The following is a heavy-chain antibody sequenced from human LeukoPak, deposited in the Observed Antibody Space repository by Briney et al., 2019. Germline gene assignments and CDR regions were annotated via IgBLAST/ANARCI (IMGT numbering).Heavy chain of an antibody. J-gene: IGHJ2*01. Sequence: SETLSLTCTVSGGSISSGGYYWSWIRQHPGKGLEWIGYIYYSGSTYYNPSLKSRVTISVDTSKNQFSLKLSSVTAADTAVYYCARGYNWNRDWYFDLWGRDTLVTVSS. CDR2: IYYSGST. D-gene: IGHD1-20*01. V-gene: IGHV4-31*03. CDR1: GGSISSGGYY. CDR3: ARGYNWNRDWYFDL.